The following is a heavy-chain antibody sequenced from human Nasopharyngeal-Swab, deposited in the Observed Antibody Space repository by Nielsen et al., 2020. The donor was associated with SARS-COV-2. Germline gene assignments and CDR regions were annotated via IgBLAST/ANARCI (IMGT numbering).Heavy chain of an antibody. V-gene: IGHV4-34*01. CDR1: GGSFSGYY. J-gene: IGHJ5*02. CDR2: ITYSGST. Sequence: GSLRLSCAVYGGSFSGYYWGWIRQPPGKELDWIGEITYSGSTNYNPSLKRRVTISVDTSKNQFSLKLSTVTAADTAVYYCAGGRIWFDPWGQGTLVTVSS. CDR3: AGGRIWFDP. D-gene: IGHD2/OR15-2a*01.